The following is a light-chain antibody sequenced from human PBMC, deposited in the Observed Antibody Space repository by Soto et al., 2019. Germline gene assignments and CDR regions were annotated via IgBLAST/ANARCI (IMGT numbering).Light chain of an antibody. CDR2: AAS. V-gene: IGKV1-27*01. CDR3: QKYNSAPRT. J-gene: IGKJ1*01. CDR1: QGISNY. Sequence: DIQMTQSPSSLSASVGDRVTITCRVSQGISNYLAWYQQKPGKVPKLLIYAASTLQSGDPSRFSGSGSGTDFTLTISSLQPEDVATYYCQKYNSAPRTFGQGTKVEIK.